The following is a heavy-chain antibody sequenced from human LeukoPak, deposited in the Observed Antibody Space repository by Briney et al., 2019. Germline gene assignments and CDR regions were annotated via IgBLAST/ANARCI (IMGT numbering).Heavy chain of an antibody. V-gene: IGHV3-33*01. D-gene: IGHD3-22*01. J-gene: IGHJ4*02. CDR2: IWYDGSNK. CDR1: GFTFSNYG. Sequence: GRSLRLSCAASGFTFSNYGIHWVRQAPGKGLEWVAVIWYDGSNKYYADSVKGRFTISRDNSKNTLYLQMNSLRAEDTAVYYCARERHPGCGYYWFDYWGQGTLVTVSS. CDR3: ARERHPGCGYYWFDY.